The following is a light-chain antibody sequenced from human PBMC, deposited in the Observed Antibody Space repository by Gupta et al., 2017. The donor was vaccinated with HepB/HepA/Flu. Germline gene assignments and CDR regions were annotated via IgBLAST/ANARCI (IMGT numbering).Light chain of an antibody. CDR2: EAS. V-gene: IGKV1-33*01. J-gene: IGKJ4*01. Sequence: DIQMTQSPSSLSAFVGDRVTITCQASQDIDNYLNWYHQKPGKAPKLLLYEASKLQTGVPSRFSGSGSGTDFSLTISRLQPEEIGTYYCQQGHNLPLTFGWGTKVEI. CDR3: QQGHNLPLT. CDR1: QDIDNY.